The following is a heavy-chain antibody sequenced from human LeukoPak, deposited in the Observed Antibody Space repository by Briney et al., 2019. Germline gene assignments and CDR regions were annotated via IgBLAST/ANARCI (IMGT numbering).Heavy chain of an antibody. Sequence: GQSRKISCTVSGYSFTSYWIGWVGQMPGKGLDWIGIIYPGDSDTRYSPSFKGQFTISADKSISTAYLQWSSLKASDTAMYYCASPRTGGYELDYWGQGTLVTVSS. CDR2: IYPGDSDT. D-gene: IGHD5-12*01. V-gene: IGHV5-51*01. CDR3: ASPRTGGYELDY. CDR1: GYSFTSYW. J-gene: IGHJ4*02.